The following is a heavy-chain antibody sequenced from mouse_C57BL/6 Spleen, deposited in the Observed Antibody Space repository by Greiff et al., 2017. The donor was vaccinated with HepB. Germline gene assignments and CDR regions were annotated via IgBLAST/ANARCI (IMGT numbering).Heavy chain of an antibody. CDR2: IFPGSGST. J-gene: IGHJ3*01. V-gene: IGHV1-75*01. CDR1: GYTFTDYY. D-gene: IGHD2-3*01. CDR3: AREGVYDGYYPFAY. Sequence: VQLKESGPELVKPGASVKISCKASGYTFTDYYINWVKQRPGQGLEWIGWIFPGSGSTYYNEKFKGKATLTVDKSSSTAYMLLSSLTSEDSAVYFCAREGVYDGYYPFAYWGQGTLVTVSA.